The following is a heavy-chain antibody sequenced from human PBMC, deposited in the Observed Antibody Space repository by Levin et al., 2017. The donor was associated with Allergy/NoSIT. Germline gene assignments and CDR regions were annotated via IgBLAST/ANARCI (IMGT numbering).Heavy chain of an antibody. Sequence: GGSLRLSCAASGFTFSSYGMHWVRQAPGKGLEWVALISYDGSNKYYADSVKGRFTISRDNSKNTLYLQMNTLRAEDTAVYFCAKLVPVPGTPVDDYWGQGTLVTVSS. CDR2: ISYDGSNK. D-gene: IGHD6-19*01. V-gene: IGHV3-30*18. CDR1: GFTFSSYG. CDR3: AKLVPVPGTPVDDY. J-gene: IGHJ4*02.